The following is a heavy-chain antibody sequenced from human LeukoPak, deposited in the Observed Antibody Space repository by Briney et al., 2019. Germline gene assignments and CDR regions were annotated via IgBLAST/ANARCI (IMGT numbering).Heavy chain of an antibody. CDR2: ISSSSSYI. CDR1: GFTFSSYS. D-gene: IGHD4-11*01. CDR3: ARDFTFGNYALYYFDY. Sequence: GGSLRLPCAASGFTFSSYSMNWVRQAPGKGLEWVSSISSSSSYIYYADSVKGRFTISRDNAKNSLYLQMNSLRAEDTTVYYCARDFTFGNYALYYFDYWGQGTLVTVSS. J-gene: IGHJ4*02. V-gene: IGHV3-21*01.